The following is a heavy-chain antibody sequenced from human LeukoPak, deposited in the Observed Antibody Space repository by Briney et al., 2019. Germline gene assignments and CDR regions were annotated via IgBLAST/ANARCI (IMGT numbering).Heavy chain of an antibody. Sequence: GGSLRLSCAASGFTFSSYAMSWVRQAPGKGLEWVSAISGSGGSTYYADSVKGRFTISRDNSKNTLYPQMNSLRAEDTAVYYCARPYSNYGGWFDAWGQGTLVTVSS. D-gene: IGHD4-11*01. CDR1: GFTFSSYA. CDR3: ARPYSNYGGWFDA. CDR2: ISGSGGST. J-gene: IGHJ5*02. V-gene: IGHV3-23*01.